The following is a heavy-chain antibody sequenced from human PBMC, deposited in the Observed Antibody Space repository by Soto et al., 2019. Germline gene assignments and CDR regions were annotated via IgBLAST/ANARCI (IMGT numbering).Heavy chain of an antibody. Sequence: QVQLVQSGAEVKKPGASVKVSCKASGYTFTSYGISWVRQAPGQGLEWMGWISAYNGNTNFAPKLQGRVTMTTETSTSTAYMELRSLRSDDTAVYYCARDREYHWNYNWFDPWGQGTLVTVSS. D-gene: IGHD1-7*01. CDR3: ARDREYHWNYNWFDP. CDR2: ISAYNGNT. CDR1: GYTFTSYG. V-gene: IGHV1-18*01. J-gene: IGHJ5*02.